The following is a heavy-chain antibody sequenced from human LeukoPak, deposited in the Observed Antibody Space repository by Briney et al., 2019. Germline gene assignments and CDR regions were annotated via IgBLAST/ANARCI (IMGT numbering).Heavy chain of an antibody. CDR3: ARDQYDYVWGSPQGLGYFQH. CDR2: IKQDGSEK. Sequence: GGSLRLSCAASGFTFSSDWMSWVRQAPGKGLEWVANIKQDGSEKYYVDSVKGRFTISRDNAKNSLYLQMNSLRAEDTAVYYCARDQYDYVWGSPQGLGYFQHWGQGTLVTVSS. CDR1: GFTFSSDW. V-gene: IGHV3-7*01. J-gene: IGHJ1*01. D-gene: IGHD3-16*01.